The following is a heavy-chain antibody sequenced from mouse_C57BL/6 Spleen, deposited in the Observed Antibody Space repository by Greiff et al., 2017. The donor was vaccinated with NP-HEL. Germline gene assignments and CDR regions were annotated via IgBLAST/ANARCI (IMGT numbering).Heavy chain of an antibody. J-gene: IGHJ4*01. V-gene: IGHV1-61*01. CDR2: IYPSDSET. D-gene: IGHD2-4*01. CDR3: ARGGLRGYYAMDY. Sequence: VKLQQPGAELVRPGSSVKLSCKASGYTFTSYWMDWVKQRPGQGLEWIGNIYPSDSETHYNQKFKDKATLTVDKSSSTAYMQLSSLTSEDSAVYYCARGGLRGYYAMDYWGQGTSVTVSS. CDR1: GYTFTSYW.